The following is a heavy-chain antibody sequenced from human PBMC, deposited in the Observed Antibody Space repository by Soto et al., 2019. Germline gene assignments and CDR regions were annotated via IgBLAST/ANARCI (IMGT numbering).Heavy chain of an antibody. CDR1: GFTFSSYG. V-gene: IGHV3-33*01. CDR3: ARDGVRGYSYGPNWFDP. D-gene: IGHD5-18*01. Sequence: SGGSLRLSCAASGFTFSSYGMHWVRQAPGKGLEWVAVIWYDGSNKYYADSVKGRFTISRDNSKNTLYLQMNSLRAEDTAVYYCARDGVRGYSYGPNWFDPWGQGTLVTVSS. CDR2: IWYDGSNK. J-gene: IGHJ5*02.